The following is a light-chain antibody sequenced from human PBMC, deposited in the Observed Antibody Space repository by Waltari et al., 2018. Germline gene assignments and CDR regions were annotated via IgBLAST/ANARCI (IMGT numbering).Light chain of an antibody. CDR3: LQSYSSPGT. Sequence: DIQMTQSTSSLSASVGGRVTITCRASKSMSHYLNWYQQKPQKAPKILMFGTSSVQIGVPSRLSGSVSGTDFTLTINNVQPEDFATYACLQSYSSPGTFGQGTTVEIK. J-gene: IGKJ1*01. V-gene: IGKV1-39*01. CDR2: GTS. CDR1: KSMSHY.